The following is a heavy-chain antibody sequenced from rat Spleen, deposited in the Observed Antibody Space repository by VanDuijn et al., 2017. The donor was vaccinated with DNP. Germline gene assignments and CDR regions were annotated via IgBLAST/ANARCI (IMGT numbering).Heavy chain of an antibody. J-gene: IGHJ3*01. CDR2: ISYDGGNT. D-gene: IGHD1-2*01. CDR3: TTDYYSSGY. Sequence: EVHLVESGGGLVQPGRSLKLSCAASGFTFSDYYMAWVRQAPTKGLEWVASISYDGGNTYCRDSVKGRFTISRDNAKGSLYLQMDSLGSEDTATYYCTTDYYSSGYWGQGTLVTVSS. V-gene: IGHV5-20*01. CDR1: GFTFSDYY.